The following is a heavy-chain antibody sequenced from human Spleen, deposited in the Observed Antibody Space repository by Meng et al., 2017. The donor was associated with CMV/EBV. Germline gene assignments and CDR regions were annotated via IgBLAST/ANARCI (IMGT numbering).Heavy chain of an antibody. J-gene: IGHJ5*02. CDR2: VYYTGAT. CDR3: ARDSSNWFDP. V-gene: IGHV4-61*01. CDR1: GGSVNSGSYY. Sequence: FTVSGGSVNSGSYYWDWIRQSPGKGLEWIGYVYYTGATNYNPSLRSRVTMSVDTSRNQFSLQLKSVTAADTAIYYCARDSSNWFDPWGQGTLVTVSS.